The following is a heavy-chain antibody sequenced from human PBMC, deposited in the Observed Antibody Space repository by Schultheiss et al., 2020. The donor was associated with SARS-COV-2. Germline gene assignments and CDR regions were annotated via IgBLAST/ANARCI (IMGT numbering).Heavy chain of an antibody. CDR1: GFTFSSYS. Sequence: GGSLRLSCAASGFTFSSYSMNWVRQAPGKGLEWVSSISSSSSYIYYADSVKGRFTISRDNSKNTLYLQMNSLRAEDTAVYYCAKGTIAAAGTFDYWGQGTLVTVS. CDR2: ISSSSSYI. D-gene: IGHD6-13*01. V-gene: IGHV3-21*04. J-gene: IGHJ4*02. CDR3: AKGTIAAAGTFDY.